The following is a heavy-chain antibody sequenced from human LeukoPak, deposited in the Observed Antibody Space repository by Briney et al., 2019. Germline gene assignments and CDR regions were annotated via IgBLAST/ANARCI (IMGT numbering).Heavy chain of an antibody. V-gene: IGHV3-48*04. CDR1: GFTFSSYS. J-gene: IGHJ4*02. Sequence: PGGSLRLSCAASGFTFSSYSINWVRQAPGKGLEWLSYIISSSRTISYADSLKGRFTVSRDNAKNSLDLQMNSLRVEDTAVYYCARVGTSGWTSDYWGQGTLVTVYS. D-gene: IGHD6-19*01. CDR2: IISSSRTI. CDR3: ARVGTSGWTSDY.